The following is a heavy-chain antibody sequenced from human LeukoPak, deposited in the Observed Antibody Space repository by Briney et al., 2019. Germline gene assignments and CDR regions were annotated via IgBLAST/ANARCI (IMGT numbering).Heavy chain of an antibody. J-gene: IGHJ4*02. CDR2: ISAYNGNT. Sequence: ASVKVSCKASGYTFTSYGISWVRQAPGQGLEWMGWISAYNGNTNYAQKLQGRGTMTTDTSTSTAYMELRSLRSDDTAVYYCARDYGIAAVTAYLDYWGPGTLVTVSS. CDR1: GYTFTSYG. CDR3: ARDYGIAAVTAYLDY. V-gene: IGHV1-18*01. D-gene: IGHD6-13*01.